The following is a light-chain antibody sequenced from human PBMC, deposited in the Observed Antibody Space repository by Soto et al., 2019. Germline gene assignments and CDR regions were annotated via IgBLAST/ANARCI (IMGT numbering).Light chain of an antibody. CDR1: QSVSSNY. CDR3: QHYGSSPPMYT. J-gene: IGKJ2*01. V-gene: IGKV3-20*01. Sequence: EIVLTQSPGTLSLSPGERATLSCRASQSVSSNYLAWYQQKPGQAPRLLIYGASSRATGISDRFSGSGSGTDFALTISGVEPEDFAVYYCQHYGSSPPMYTFGQGTKLEIK. CDR2: GAS.